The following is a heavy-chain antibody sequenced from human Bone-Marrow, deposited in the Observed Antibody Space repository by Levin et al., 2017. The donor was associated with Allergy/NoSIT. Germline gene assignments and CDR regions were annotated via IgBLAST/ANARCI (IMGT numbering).Heavy chain of an antibody. CDR3: ARTSSSWDPLFDQ. J-gene: IGHJ4*02. D-gene: IGHD6-13*01. Sequence: AGGSLRLSCAASGFIFSSYGMHWVRQAPGKGLEWVAVIWYDGSDIYYTDSVKGRFTISRDNSKNTLSLQMDSLRAEDTAVYYCARTSSSWDPLFDQWGQGTRVTGSS. CDR1: GFIFSSYG. CDR2: IWYDGSDI. V-gene: IGHV3-33*01.